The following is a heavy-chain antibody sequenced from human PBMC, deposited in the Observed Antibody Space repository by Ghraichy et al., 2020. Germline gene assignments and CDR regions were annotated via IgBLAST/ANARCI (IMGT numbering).Heavy chain of an antibody. CDR3: ATSLWVSDDVYGS. CDR1: GGSISSSSYY. CDR2: IYYSGST. Sequence: SETLSLTCTVSGGSISSSSYYWGWIRQPPGKGLEWIGSIYYSGSTYYNPSLKSRVTISVDTSKNQFSLKLSSVTAADTAVYYCATSLWVSDDVYGSWAQGTLVTVSS. V-gene: IGHV4-39*01. J-gene: IGHJ4*02. D-gene: IGHD5/OR15-5a*01.